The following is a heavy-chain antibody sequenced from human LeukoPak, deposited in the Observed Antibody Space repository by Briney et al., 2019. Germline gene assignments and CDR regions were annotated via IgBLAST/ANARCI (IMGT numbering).Heavy chain of an antibody. D-gene: IGHD3-10*01. CDR3: ARDRSSGSYYPNWFDS. CDR1: GYTSTTYG. J-gene: IGHJ5*01. Sequence: ASVKVSCKASGYTSTTYGISWVRQAPGQGLEWMGWISAYNGNTNYAQKFQGRVTVTTDTSTSIAYMELRSLRSDDTAVYYCARDRSSGSYYPNWFDSWGQGTLVTVSS. V-gene: IGHV1-18*01. CDR2: ISAYNGNT.